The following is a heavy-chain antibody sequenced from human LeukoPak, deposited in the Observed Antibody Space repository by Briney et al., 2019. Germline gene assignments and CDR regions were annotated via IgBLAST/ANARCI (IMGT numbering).Heavy chain of an antibody. V-gene: IGHV1-18*01. CDR2: ISGYNGDT. Sequence: GASVKVSCKASGGTFSSYAISWVRQAPGQGLEWVGWISGYNGDTNYAQKLQGRVTMTKDTSTSSVYMELRSLRSDDTAVYYCARDPSNSSGWKTWFDSWGQGTLVTVSS. CDR3: ARDPSNSSGWKTWFDS. D-gene: IGHD6-19*01. J-gene: IGHJ5*01. CDR1: GGTFSSYA.